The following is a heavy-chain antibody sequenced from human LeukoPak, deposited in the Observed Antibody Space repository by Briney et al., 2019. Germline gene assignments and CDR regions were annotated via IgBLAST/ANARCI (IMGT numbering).Heavy chain of an antibody. CDR1: GDSISNSY. J-gene: IGHJ5*02. CDR2: MYYSGST. V-gene: IGHV4-59*01. CDR3: ARDLPYCSGGSCST. D-gene: IGHD2-15*01. Sequence: SETLSLTCTVSGDSISNSYWSWIRQPPGKGLEWIGYMYYSGSTNYNPSLKSRVTISVDTSKNQFSLKLSSATAADTAVYYCARDLPYCSGGSCSTWGQGTLVTVSS.